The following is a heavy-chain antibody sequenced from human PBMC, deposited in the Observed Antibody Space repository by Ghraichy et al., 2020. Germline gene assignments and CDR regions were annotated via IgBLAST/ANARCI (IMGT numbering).Heavy chain of an antibody. J-gene: IGHJ4*02. V-gene: IGHV3-21*01. CDR1: GFTFSSYS. CDR3: ARDGSSYGYYFDY. CDR2: ISSSSSYI. Sequence: GGSLRLSCAASGFTFSSYSMNWVRQAPGKGLEWVSSISSSSSYIYYADSVKGRFTISRDNAKNSLYLQMNSLRAEDTAVYYCARDGSSYGYYFDYWGQGTLVTVSS. D-gene: IGHD5-18*01.